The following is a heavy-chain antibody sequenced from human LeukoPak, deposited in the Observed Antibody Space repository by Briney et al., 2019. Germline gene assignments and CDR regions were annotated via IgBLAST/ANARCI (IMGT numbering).Heavy chain of an antibody. CDR1: GFTFSSYS. CDR2: ISTASWGI. Sequence: PGGSLRLSCAASGFTFSSYSMTWVRQAPGKGLEWISHISTASWGIYYADSVKGRFTTSRDNAKNSLYLQMNRLRPEDTALYYCARVRIAGDYFDYWGQGTLVTVSS. J-gene: IGHJ4*02. V-gene: IGHV3-48*01. D-gene: IGHD1-14*01. CDR3: ARVRIAGDYFDY.